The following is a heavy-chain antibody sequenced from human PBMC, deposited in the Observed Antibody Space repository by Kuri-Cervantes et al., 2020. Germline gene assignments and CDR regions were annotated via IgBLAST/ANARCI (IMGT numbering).Heavy chain of an antibody. CDR2: ISGSGGST. D-gene: IGHD3-22*01. CDR1: GFTFSSYG. Sequence: GGSLRLSCAASGFTFSSYGMHWVRQAPGKGLEWVSAISGSGGSTYYADSVKGRFTISRDNSKNTLYLQMNSLRAEDTAVYYCAKDQSGVYYYDSSGYLIFDYWGQGTLVTVSS. J-gene: IGHJ4*02. V-gene: IGHV3-23*01. CDR3: AKDQSGVYYYDSSGYLIFDY.